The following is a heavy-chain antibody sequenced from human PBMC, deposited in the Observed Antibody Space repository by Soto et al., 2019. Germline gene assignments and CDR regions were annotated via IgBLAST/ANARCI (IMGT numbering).Heavy chain of an antibody. CDR2: IFPSDSDT. J-gene: IGHJ6*02. Sequence: GESLKISCRTSGYRFTSYWIAWVRQMPGKGLEWMGIIFPSDSDTRYSPSFQGQVTISADKSISTAYLQWSSLKASDTAMYYCARSNGITMVRGVTSGRYYYYGMDVWGQGTTVTVSS. CDR1: GYRFTSYW. V-gene: IGHV5-51*01. CDR3: ARSNGITMVRGVTSGRYYYYGMDV. D-gene: IGHD3-10*01.